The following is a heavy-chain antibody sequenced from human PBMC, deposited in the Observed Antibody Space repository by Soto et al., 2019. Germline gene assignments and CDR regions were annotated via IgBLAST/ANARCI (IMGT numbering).Heavy chain of an antibody. CDR3: ARQAARPHVSHSIDY. D-gene: IGHD6-6*01. CDR2: IYYSGST. CDR1: GGSISSSSYN. V-gene: IGHV4-39*01. Sequence: NPWETLSLTCTVSGGSISSSSYNWGWLRQPPGKGLEWIGSIYYSGSTYYNPSLKSRVTISVDTSKNQFSLKLSSVTAADTAVYYCARQAARPHVSHSIDYWGQGTLVTVS. J-gene: IGHJ4*02.